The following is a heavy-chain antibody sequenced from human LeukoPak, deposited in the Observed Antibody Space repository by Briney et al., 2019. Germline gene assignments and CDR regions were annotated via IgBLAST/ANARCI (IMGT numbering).Heavy chain of an antibody. V-gene: IGHV1-2*02. Sequence: ASVKVSCKASGYTFTGYYMHWVRQAPGQGLEWMGWINPNSGGTNYAQKFQGRVTMTRDTSIGTAYMELSRLRSDDTAVYYCARDRYSSSGSYYYYYMDVWGKGTTVTVSS. J-gene: IGHJ6*03. CDR2: INPNSGGT. D-gene: IGHD6-19*01. CDR1: GYTFTGYY. CDR3: ARDRYSSSGSYYYYYMDV.